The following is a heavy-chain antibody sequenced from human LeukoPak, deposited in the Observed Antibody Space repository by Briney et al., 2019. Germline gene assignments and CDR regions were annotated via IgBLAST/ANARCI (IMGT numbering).Heavy chain of an antibody. Sequence: SVKVSCKASGYTFTGYYMHWVRQAPGQGLEWMGRIIPILGIANYAQKSQGRVTITADKSTSTAYMELSSLRSEDTAVYYCARFVTRYFDLWGRGTLVTVSS. CDR2: IIPILGIA. D-gene: IGHD3-16*01. J-gene: IGHJ2*01. CDR1: GYTFTGYY. V-gene: IGHV1-69*02. CDR3: ARFVTRYFDL.